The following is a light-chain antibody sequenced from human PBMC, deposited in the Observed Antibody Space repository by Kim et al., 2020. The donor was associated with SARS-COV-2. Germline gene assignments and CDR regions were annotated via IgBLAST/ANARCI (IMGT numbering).Light chain of an antibody. Sequence: SASVGDRVTITCRASQSISSYLNWYQQKPGKAPKLLIYAASSLQSGVPSRFSGSGSETDFTLTISSLQPEDFATYYCQQSYSTPLTFGGGTKVDIK. CDR1: QSISSY. J-gene: IGKJ4*01. CDR3: QQSYSTPLT. V-gene: IGKV1-39*01. CDR2: AAS.